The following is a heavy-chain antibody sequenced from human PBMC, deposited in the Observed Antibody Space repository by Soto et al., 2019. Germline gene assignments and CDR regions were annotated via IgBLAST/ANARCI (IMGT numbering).Heavy chain of an antibody. D-gene: IGHD2-2*01. CDR2: ISRSGSTI. J-gene: IGHJ6*04. CDR1: GFTFSDYY. V-gene: IGHV3-11*01. Sequence: QVQLVESGGGLVKPGGSLRLSCAASGFTFSDYYMSWIRQAPGQGLEWVSYISRSGSTIYYADSVKGRFTISRDNAKNSLYLQMNSLRAEDTAVYYCASSSLTGYCRSTSGPIWGPRLDVWGKGPTVTVSS. CDR3: ASSSLTGYCRSTSGPIWGPRLDV.